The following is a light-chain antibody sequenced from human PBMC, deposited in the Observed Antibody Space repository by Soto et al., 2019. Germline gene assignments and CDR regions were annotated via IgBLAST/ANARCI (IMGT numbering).Light chain of an antibody. J-gene: IGLJ2*01. Sequence: QSALTQPASVSGSPGQSITISCTGTSSDVGGYNYVSWYQQHPGKAPTLMIYDVSNRPSGVSNRFSGSKSGNTASLTSSGLQAEDEADYYCSSYTTSGSLVFGGGTKLTVL. CDR1: SSDVGGYNY. CDR2: DVS. V-gene: IGLV2-14*01. CDR3: SSYTTSGSLV.